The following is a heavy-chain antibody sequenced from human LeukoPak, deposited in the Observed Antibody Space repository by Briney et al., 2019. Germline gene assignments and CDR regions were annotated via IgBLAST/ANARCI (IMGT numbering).Heavy chain of an antibody. CDR2: ISSSSSTI. Sequence: QTGGSLRLSCAASGFTFSSYGMTWVRQAPGKGLEWVSYISSSSSTIYYADSVKGRFTISRDNAKNSLYLQLNSLRAEDTAVYYCATDMFFVSGTCAFDIWGQGTMVTVSS. CDR1: GFTFSSYG. D-gene: IGHD1-14*01. J-gene: IGHJ3*02. V-gene: IGHV3-48*01. CDR3: ATDMFFVSGTCAFDI.